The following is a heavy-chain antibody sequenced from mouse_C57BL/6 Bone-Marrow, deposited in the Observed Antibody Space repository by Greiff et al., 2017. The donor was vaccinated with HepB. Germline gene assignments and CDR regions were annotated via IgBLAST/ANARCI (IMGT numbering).Heavy chain of an antibody. Sequence: QVHVKQPGAELVRPGSSVKLSCKASGYTFTSYWMHWVKQRPIQGLEWIGNIDPSDSETHYNQKFKDKATLTVDKSSSTAYMQLSSLTSEDSAVYYCARGAAQATLAYWGQGTLVTVSA. D-gene: IGHD3-2*02. CDR3: ARGAAQATLAY. CDR2: IDPSDSET. V-gene: IGHV1-52*01. J-gene: IGHJ3*01. CDR1: GYTFTSYW.